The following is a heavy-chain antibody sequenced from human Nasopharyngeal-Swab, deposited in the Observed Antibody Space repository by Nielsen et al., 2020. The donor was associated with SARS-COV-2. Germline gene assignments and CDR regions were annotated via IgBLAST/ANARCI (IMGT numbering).Heavy chain of an antibody. D-gene: IGHD3-3*01. Sequence: ASVKVSCKASGYTFTSYGISWVRQAPGQGLEWMGWISAYNGNTNYAQKLQGRVTMTTDTSTSTAYMELRSLRSADPAVYYCARDDSSNYDFLSGYYTSFDYWGQGTLVTVSS. V-gene: IGHV1-18*01. J-gene: IGHJ4*02. CDR3: ARDDSSNYDFLSGYYTSFDY. CDR2: ISAYNGNT. CDR1: GYTFTSYG.